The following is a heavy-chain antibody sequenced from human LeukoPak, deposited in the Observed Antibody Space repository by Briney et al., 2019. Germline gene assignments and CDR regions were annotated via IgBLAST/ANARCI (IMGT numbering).Heavy chain of an antibody. V-gene: IGHV1-24*01. J-gene: IGHJ4*02. D-gene: IGHD6-19*01. CDR1: GYTLTELS. CDR3: ATDPSSGWNKEVDY. CDR2: FDPEDGET. Sequence: ASVKVSCKVSGYTLTELSMHWVRQAPGKGLEWMGGFDPEDGETIYAQKFQGRVTMTEDTSTATAYMELSSLRSEDTAVYYCATDPSSGWNKEVDYWGQGTLVTVSS.